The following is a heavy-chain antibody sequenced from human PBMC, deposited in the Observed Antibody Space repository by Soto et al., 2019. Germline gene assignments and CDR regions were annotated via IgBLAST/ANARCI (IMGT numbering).Heavy chain of an antibody. D-gene: IGHD1-20*01. Sequence: PGGSLRLSCAASVFTFSSYDMNWVRQSPGQGLEWISYISNGGSRIYYAESLKGRFTISRDNAKNSLHLQMNSLRAEDTAVYYCARGYTGARARGGQNDYWGQGTLVPVSS. V-gene: IGHV3-48*03. CDR3: ARGYTGARARGGQNDY. J-gene: IGHJ4*02. CDR2: ISNGGSRI. CDR1: VFTFSSYD.